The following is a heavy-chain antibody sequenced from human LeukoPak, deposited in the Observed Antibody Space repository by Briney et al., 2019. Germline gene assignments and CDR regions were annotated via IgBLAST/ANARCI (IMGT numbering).Heavy chain of an antibody. V-gene: IGHV7-4-1*02. CDR3: ARVGLTTVTTYYYYYMDV. CDR1: GYTFTSYA. D-gene: IGHD4-17*01. Sequence: AASVKVSCKSSGYTFTSYAMNWVRQAPGQGLEWMGWINTNTGNPTYAQGFTGRFVFSLDTSVSTAYLQISSLKAEDTAVYYCARVGLTTVTTYYYYYMDVWGKGTTVTVSS. J-gene: IGHJ6*03. CDR2: INTNTGNP.